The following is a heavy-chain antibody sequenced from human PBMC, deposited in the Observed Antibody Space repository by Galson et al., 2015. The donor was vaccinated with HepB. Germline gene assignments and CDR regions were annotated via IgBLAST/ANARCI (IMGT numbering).Heavy chain of an antibody. CDR3: AKDAGGGWWGGVDY. CDR1: GFTFSSYG. D-gene: IGHD3-16*01. V-gene: IGHV3-30*18. CDR2: ISYDGSNK. Sequence: SLRLSCAASGFTFSSYGMHWVRQAPGKGLEWVAVISYDGSNKYYADSVKGRFTISRDNSKNSLYLQMNSLRAEDTALYYCAKDAGGGWWGGVDYWGQGTLVTVSS. J-gene: IGHJ4*02.